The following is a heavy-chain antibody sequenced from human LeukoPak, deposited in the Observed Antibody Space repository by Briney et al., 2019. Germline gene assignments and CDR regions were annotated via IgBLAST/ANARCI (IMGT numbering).Heavy chain of an antibody. V-gene: IGHV3-30*04. CDR2: ISYDGSNK. J-gene: IGHJ4*02. Sequence: GGSLRLSCAASGFTFSSYAMHWVRQAPGKGLEGVAVISYDGSNKYYADSVKGRFTISRDNSKNTLYPQMNSLRAEDTAVYYCARDQSSGWYVYYFDYWGQGTLVTVSS. D-gene: IGHD6-19*01. CDR1: GFTFSSYA. CDR3: ARDQSSGWYVYYFDY.